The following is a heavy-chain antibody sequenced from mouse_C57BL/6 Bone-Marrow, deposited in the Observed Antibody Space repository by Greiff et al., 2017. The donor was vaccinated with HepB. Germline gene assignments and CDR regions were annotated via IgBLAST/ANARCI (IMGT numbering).Heavy chain of an antibody. J-gene: IGHJ4*01. CDR1: GFSLTSYG. CDR2: IWRGGST. V-gene: IGHV2-5*01. D-gene: IGHD2-1*01. CDR3: AKRGNYVNAMDY. Sequence: VKVVESGPGLVQPSQSLSITCTVSGFSLTSYGVHWVRQSPGKGLEWLGVIWRGGSTDYNAAFMSRLSITKDNSKSQVFFKMNSLQADDTAIYYCAKRGNYVNAMDYWGQGTSVTVSS.